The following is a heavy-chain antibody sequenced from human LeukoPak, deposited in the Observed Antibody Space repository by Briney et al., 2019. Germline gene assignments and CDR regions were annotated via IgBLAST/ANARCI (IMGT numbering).Heavy chain of an antibody. CDR3: VRDGVGAPPFDY. J-gene: IGHJ4*02. CDR2: IKGDGSST. D-gene: IGHD1-26*01. Sequence: GGSLRLSCAASGFTFSNNWMHWVRQAPGKGLVWVSRIKGDGSSTDDADAVKGRFTISRDNAKNTLLLQMNRLRAEDTAVYYCVRDGVGAPPFDYWGQGVLVTVSS. V-gene: IGHV3-74*01. CDR1: GFTFSNNW.